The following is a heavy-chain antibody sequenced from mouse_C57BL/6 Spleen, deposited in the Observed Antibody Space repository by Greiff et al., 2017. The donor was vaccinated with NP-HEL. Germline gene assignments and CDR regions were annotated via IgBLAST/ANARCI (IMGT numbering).Heavy chain of an antibody. V-gene: IGHV2-9-1*01. J-gene: IGHJ4*01. CDR1: GFSLTSYA. Sequence: QVQLQQSGPGLVAPSQCLSITCTVSGFSLTSYAISWVRQPPGKGLEWLGVIWTGGGTNYNSALKSRLSISKDNSKSQVFLKMNSLQTEDTARYYSARKNYSNYGLYAMDYWGQGTSVTVSS. CDR3: ARKNYSNYGLYAMDY. D-gene: IGHD2-5*01. CDR2: IWTGGGT.